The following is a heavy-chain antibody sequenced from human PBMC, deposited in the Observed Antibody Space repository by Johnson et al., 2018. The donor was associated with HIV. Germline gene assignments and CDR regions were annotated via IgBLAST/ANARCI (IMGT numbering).Heavy chain of an antibody. J-gene: IGHJ3*01. CDR2: IWYDGITK. D-gene: IGHD4-17*01. CDR1: GFTFSSYG. CDR3: AKDCGDYGANLGAFDV. V-gene: IGHV3-30*02. Sequence: QMQLVESGGGVAQPGGSLRLSCVASGFTFSSYGMHWVRQAPGKGLEWVAFIWYDGITKYYTDSVKGRFTISRDTSENTLYLQMNSLRAEDTAVYYCAKDCGDYGANLGAFDVWGQGTMVTVSS.